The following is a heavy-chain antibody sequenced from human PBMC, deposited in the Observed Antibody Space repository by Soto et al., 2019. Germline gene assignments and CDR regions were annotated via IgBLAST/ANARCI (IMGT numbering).Heavy chain of an antibody. J-gene: IGHJ4*02. CDR2: IYYSGST. CDR3: ARGIAAAGTDY. Sequence: QVQLQESGPGLVKPSQTLSLTCTVSGGSISSGGYYWSWIRQHPGKGLEWIGYIYYSGSTYYNPSRKRRVTISVDTSKNQFSLKLSSVTAADTAVYYCARGIAAAGTDYWGQGTLVTVSS. D-gene: IGHD6-13*01. CDR1: GGSISSGGYY. V-gene: IGHV4-31*03.